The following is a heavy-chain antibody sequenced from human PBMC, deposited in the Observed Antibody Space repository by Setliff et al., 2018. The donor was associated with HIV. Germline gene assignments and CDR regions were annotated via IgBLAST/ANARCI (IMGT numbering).Heavy chain of an antibody. Sequence: PSETLSLTCTVFGGSIRSHYWNLIRQPPGKGLEWIGYIHHSGSTYNNPSLKSRVTISVDTSKNQFSLELTSVTAADTAVYYCARTLRAAAMGYFDYWGQGTLVTVSS. CDR1: GGSIRSHY. D-gene: IGHD5-18*01. CDR3: ARTLRAAAMGYFDY. J-gene: IGHJ4*02. CDR2: IHHSGST. V-gene: IGHV4-59*08.